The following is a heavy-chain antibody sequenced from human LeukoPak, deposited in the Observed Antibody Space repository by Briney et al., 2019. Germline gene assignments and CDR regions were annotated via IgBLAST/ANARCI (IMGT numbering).Heavy chain of an antibody. CDR3: ARGIPSYYDFWSGQRGTYWFDP. V-gene: IGHV4-59*01. J-gene: IGHJ5*02. CDR2: IYYSGST. CDR1: GGSLSSYY. D-gene: IGHD3-3*01. Sequence: PSETLSLTCTVSGGSLSSYYWSWIRQPPGKGLEWIGYIYYSGSTNYNPSLKSRVTISVDTSKNQFSLKLSSVTAADTAVYYCARGIPSYYDFWSGQRGTYWFDPWGQGTLVTVSS.